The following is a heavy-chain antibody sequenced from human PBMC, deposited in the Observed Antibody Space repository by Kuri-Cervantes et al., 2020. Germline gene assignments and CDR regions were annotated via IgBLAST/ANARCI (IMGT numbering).Heavy chain of an antibody. J-gene: IGHJ4*02. V-gene: IGHV3-7*01. CDR2: IKQDGSEK. D-gene: IGHD3/OR15-3a*01. CDR1: GFTFSDYE. CDR3: ARGTGRGLDY. Sequence: GGSLRLSCAASGFTFSDYEMNWVRQAPGKGLEWVANIKQDGSEKYYVDSVKGRFTISRDNAKNSLYLQMNSLRAEDTAVYYCARGTGRGLDYWGQGTLVTVSS.